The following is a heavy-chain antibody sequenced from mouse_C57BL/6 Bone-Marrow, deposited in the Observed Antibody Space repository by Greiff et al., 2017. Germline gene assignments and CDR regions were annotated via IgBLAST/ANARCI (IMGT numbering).Heavy chain of an antibody. CDR3: ARPHYYGSSYLYYFDY. V-gene: IGHV14-4*01. Sequence: EVQLQQSGAELVRPGASVKLSCTASGFNIKDDYMHWVKQRPEQGLEWIGWIDPENGDTEYASKFQGKATITVDTSSNTAYLQLSSLTSEDTAVYYCARPHYYGSSYLYYFDYWGQGTTLTVSS. CDR1: GFNIKDDY. CDR2: IDPENGDT. J-gene: IGHJ2*01. D-gene: IGHD1-1*01.